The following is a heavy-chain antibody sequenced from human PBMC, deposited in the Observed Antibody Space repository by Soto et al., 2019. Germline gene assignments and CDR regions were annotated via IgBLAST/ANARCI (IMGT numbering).Heavy chain of an antibody. Sequence: PSETLSLTCSVSGGSIRDYFWTWVRQPPGKGLEWIGYISSSGTINYNSSLKSRVTISLDTSRNHFSLKLSYVTTADTAVYFCARDRKLVIPGNYYYYGMDVWGQGTTVTVSS. V-gene: IGHV4-59*01. CDR3: ARDRKLVIPGNYYYYGMDV. CDR1: GGSIRDYF. D-gene: IGHD3-9*01. CDR2: ISSSGTI. J-gene: IGHJ6*02.